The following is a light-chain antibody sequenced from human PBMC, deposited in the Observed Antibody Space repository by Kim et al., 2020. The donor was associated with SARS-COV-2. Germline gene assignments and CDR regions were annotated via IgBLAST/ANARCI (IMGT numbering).Light chain of an antibody. CDR1: KLGDKY. V-gene: IGLV3-1*01. CDR3: QAWDSSTAWV. Sequence: VAPGQTASITCSGDKLGDKYACWYQQKPGQSPVLVIYQDSKRPSGIPERFSGSNSGNTATLTISGTQAMDEADYYCQAWDSSTAWVFGGGTQLTVL. CDR2: QDS. J-gene: IGLJ3*02.